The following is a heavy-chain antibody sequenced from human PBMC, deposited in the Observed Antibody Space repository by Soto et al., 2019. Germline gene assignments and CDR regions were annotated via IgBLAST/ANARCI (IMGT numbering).Heavy chain of an antibody. D-gene: IGHD1-1*01. CDR1: GFTFTRYS. V-gene: IGHV3-21*01. J-gene: IGHJ4*02. CDR3: ERXSEDLNSNFXY. Sequence: PGGSLRLSCSASGFTFTRYSMNWVRQAPGKGLYLVSSIISTTNYIYYSASMKGRFTVSXDNTKNSVKLELNSLSAEXTAVNYCERXSEDLNSNFXYSVQAPLVNVPS. CDR2: IISTTNYI.